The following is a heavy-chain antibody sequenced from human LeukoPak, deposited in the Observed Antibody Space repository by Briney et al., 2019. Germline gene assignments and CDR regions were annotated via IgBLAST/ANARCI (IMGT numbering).Heavy chain of an antibody. CDR3: ARVVVGAVDAFDI. CDR2: ISAYNGNT. CDR1: GYTFTGYY. J-gene: IGHJ3*02. V-gene: IGHV1-18*04. Sequence: ASVKVSCKASGYTFTGYYMHWVRQAPGQGLEWMGWISAYNGNTNYAQKLQGRVTMTTDTSTSTAYMELRSLRSDDTAMYYCARVVVGAVDAFDIWGQGTMVTVSS. D-gene: IGHD1-26*01.